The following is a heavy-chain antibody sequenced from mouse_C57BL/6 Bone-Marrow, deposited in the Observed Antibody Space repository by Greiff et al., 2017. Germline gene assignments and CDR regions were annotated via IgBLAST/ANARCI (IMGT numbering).Heavy chain of an antibody. V-gene: IGHV1-7*01. CDR3: ARWLVDY. J-gene: IGHJ4*01. Sequence: QVQLQQSGAELAKPGASVKLSCKASGYTFTSYWMHWVKQRPGQGLEWIGYINPSSGYTKYNQKFKDKATLTADKSSRTAYMQLSSLTYEDSTGYYCARWLVDYWGQGTSVTVSS. CDR2: INPSSGYT. D-gene: IGHD2-2*01. CDR1: GYTFTSYW.